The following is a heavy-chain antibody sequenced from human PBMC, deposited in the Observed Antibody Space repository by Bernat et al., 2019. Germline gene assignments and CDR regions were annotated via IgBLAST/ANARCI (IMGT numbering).Heavy chain of an antibody. V-gene: IGHV3-21*05. Sequence: EVQLVESGGGLVQPGGSPRLSCAASGFTFSSYSMNWVRQAPGKGLEWVSYISSSSSYIYYADSVKGRFTISRDNAKNSLYLQMNSLRAEDTAVYYCAREIDGDYGDFDPFDYWGQGTLVTVSS. CDR2: ISSSSSYI. D-gene: IGHD4-17*01. J-gene: IGHJ4*02. CDR1: GFTFSSYS. CDR3: AREIDGDYGDFDPFDY.